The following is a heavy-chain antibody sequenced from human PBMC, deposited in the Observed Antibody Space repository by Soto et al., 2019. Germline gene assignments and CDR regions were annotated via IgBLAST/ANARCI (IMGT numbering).Heavy chain of an antibody. CDR1: GGSVNNANYF. Sequence: QVRLEESGPGLVKPSETLSLICSVSGGSVNNANYFWNWIRHHPENGLEWIGYIYYSGSTRSNPSFKTRATLSIETSKNQFSLRLTSVTVTDTAVYFCARDADYGGSRGGMDVWGRGTTVTVSS. J-gene: IGHJ6*02. D-gene: IGHD4-17*01. CDR3: ARDADYGGSRGGMDV. V-gene: IGHV4-31*03. CDR2: IYYSGST.